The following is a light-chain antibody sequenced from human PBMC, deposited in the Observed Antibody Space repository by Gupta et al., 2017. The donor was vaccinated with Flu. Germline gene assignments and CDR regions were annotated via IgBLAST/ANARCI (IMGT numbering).Light chain of an antibody. V-gene: IGKV1-12*01. CDR3: QQANTFPYS. CDR2: AAS. Sequence: DTQLTQSPSSLSASVGDGVNITCRASQGINHWLAWYQQKPGKAPKLLIYAASTLQTGVPSRFSGDGSGADFTLTISSLRPEDFGTYYCQQANTFPYSFGQGTKLEIK. CDR1: QGINHW. J-gene: IGKJ2*03.